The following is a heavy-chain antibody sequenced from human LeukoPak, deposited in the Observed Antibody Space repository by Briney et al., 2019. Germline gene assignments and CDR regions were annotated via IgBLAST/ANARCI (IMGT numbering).Heavy chain of an antibody. V-gene: IGHV4-61*01. CDR3: ARGGSFYYDSGGYPGKNWFDP. Sequence: PSETLSLTCTVSGGSISSGSYYWSWIRQSPGKGLEWIGYIYYSGSTDYNPSLKSRVTISVDTSKNQFSLKLSSVTAADTAVYYCARGGSFYYDSGGYPGKNWFDPWGQGTLVTVSS. J-gene: IGHJ5*02. CDR1: GGSISSGSYY. D-gene: IGHD3-22*01. CDR2: IYYSGST.